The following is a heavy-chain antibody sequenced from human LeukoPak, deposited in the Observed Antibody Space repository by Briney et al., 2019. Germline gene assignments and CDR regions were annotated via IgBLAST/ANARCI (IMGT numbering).Heavy chain of an antibody. D-gene: IGHD2-15*01. CDR2: ISSSSSYI. Sequence: GGSLRLSCAASGFTFSSYAMSWVRQAPGKGLEWVSSISSSSSYIYYADSVKGRFAISRDNAKNSLYLQMNSLRAEDTAVYYCARVAVGWFDPWGQGTLVTVSS. CDR1: GFTFSSYA. J-gene: IGHJ5*02. CDR3: ARVAVGWFDP. V-gene: IGHV3-21*01.